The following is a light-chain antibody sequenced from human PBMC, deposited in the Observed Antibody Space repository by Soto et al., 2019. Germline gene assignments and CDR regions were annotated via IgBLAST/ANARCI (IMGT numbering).Light chain of an antibody. V-gene: IGKV1-5*01. Sequence: DIQMTQSPSTLSALVGDRVTITCRASQNIGTWLAWYQQKPGKAPKLLIYEGSTLEGGVPSRFSGSGSGTEFTRTISSLQPDDFATYYCQQYNSYLLTFGGGTKVAIQ. J-gene: IGKJ4*01. CDR1: QNIGTW. CDR3: QQYNSYLLT. CDR2: EGS.